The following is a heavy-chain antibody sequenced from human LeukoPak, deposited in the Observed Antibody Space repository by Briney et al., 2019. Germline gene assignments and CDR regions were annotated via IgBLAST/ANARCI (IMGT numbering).Heavy chain of an antibody. CDR3: ARDRIAAAGMDV. D-gene: IGHD6-13*01. V-gene: IGHV4-59*01. CDR2: VYYSGST. Sequence: PSETLSLTCTVSGGSISPYYWSWIRQSPGEGLEWIGYVYYSGSTNYNPSLKGRVTISVDTSKSQFSLKLSSVTAADTAVYYCARDRIAAAGMDVWGQGTTVTVSS. CDR1: GGSISPYY. J-gene: IGHJ6*02.